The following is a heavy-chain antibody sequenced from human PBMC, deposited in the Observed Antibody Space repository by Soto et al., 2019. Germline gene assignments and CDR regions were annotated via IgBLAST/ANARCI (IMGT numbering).Heavy chain of an antibody. D-gene: IGHD2-15*01. J-gene: IGHJ6*02. CDR1: GFTFSSYA. Sequence: GSLRLSCAASGFTFSSYAMSWVRQAPGKGLEWVSAISGSGGSTYYADSVKGRFTISRDNSKNTLYLQMNSLRAEDTAVYYCAKDSHCSGGSCYIYYYYGMDVWGQGTTVTVSS. CDR2: ISGSGGST. V-gene: IGHV3-23*01. CDR3: AKDSHCSGGSCYIYYYYGMDV.